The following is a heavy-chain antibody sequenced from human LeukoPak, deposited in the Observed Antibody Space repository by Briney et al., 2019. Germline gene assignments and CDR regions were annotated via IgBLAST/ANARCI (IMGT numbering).Heavy chain of an antibody. CDR3: ARHGLPPLWFGELLLSSYFDY. J-gene: IGHJ4*02. CDR1: GGSFSSYY. D-gene: IGHD3-10*01. Sequence: AETLSLTCTVSGGSFSSYYWSWLRQPPGKGLEWVGYIYYSGSTNYNPSRKSRGTISLDTSKNQFSLKLSSVTAADTAVYYCARHGLPPLWFGELLLSSYFDYWGQGTLVTVSS. CDR2: IYYSGST. V-gene: IGHV4-59*08.